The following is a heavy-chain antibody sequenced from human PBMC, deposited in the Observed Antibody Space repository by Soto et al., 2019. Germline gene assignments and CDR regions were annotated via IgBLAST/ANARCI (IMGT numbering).Heavy chain of an antibody. Sequence: GGSLSLSCAASGFTFSIYGMSWVRQAPGKGLEWVSAVGASVFDTYYADSVKGRFTISRDNSKNTLYLQMNSLRAEDTALFYFAKGRGYSYGSNYYYGMDVWGQGTTVTVSS. CDR1: GFTFSIYG. V-gene: IGHV3-23*01. CDR3: AKGRGYSYGSNYYYGMDV. J-gene: IGHJ6*02. CDR2: VGASVFDT. D-gene: IGHD5-18*01.